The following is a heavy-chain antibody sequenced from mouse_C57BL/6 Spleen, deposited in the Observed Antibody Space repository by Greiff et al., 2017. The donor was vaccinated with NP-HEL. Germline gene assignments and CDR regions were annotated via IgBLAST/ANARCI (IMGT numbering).Heavy chain of an antibody. J-gene: IGHJ4*01. D-gene: IGHD2-5*01. Sequence: QVQLQQPGAELVKPGASVKLSCKASGYTFTSYWMHWVKQRPGQGLEWIGMIHPNSGSTNYNEKFKSKATLTVDKSSSTAYMQLSSLTSEDSAVYYCARDYYSNYKGDYYAMDYWGQGTSVTVSS. CDR1: GYTFTSYW. CDR3: ARDYYSNYKGDYYAMDY. CDR2: IHPNSGST. V-gene: IGHV1-64*01.